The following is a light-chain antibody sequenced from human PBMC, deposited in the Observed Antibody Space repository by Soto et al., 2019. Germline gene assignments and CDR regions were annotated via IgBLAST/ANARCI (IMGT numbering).Light chain of an antibody. Sequence: EIVLTQSPGTLSLSPGERATLSCRASESFARTYLAWYQQKPGQAPRLLLHGASSRATGIPDRFSGSNSGTDFTLTISRLEPEDSAVYYCQQYGASPLTFGGGTKVEIK. CDR3: QQYGASPLT. V-gene: IGKV3-20*01. CDR1: ESFARTY. CDR2: GAS. J-gene: IGKJ4*01.